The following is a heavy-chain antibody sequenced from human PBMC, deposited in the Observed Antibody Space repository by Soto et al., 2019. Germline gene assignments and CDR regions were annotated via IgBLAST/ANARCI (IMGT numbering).Heavy chain of an antibody. D-gene: IGHD2-2*01. V-gene: IGHV3-7*01. CDR3: ATSRFRGRTSWTLFDY. Sequence: GGSLRLSCAASGFTFSSYWMSWVRQAPGKGLEWVANIKQDGSEKYYVDSVKGRFTISRDNAKNSLYLQMNSLRAEDTAVYYCATSRFRGRTSWTLFDYWGQGTLVTVSS. CDR1: GFTFSSYW. CDR2: IKQDGSEK. J-gene: IGHJ4*02.